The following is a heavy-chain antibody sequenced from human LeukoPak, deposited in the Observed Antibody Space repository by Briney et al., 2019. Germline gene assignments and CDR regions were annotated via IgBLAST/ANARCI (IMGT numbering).Heavy chain of an antibody. CDR1: GFTFSSHA. Sequence: GGSLRLSCAASGFTFSSHAMSWVRQAPGKGLEWVSAISGSGGSTYYADSVKGRFTISRDNSKNTLYLQMNSLRAEDTAVYYCAKDPLAVWFGESYFDYWGQGTLVSVSS. V-gene: IGHV3-23*01. J-gene: IGHJ4*02. D-gene: IGHD3-10*01. CDR2: ISGSGGST. CDR3: AKDPLAVWFGESYFDY.